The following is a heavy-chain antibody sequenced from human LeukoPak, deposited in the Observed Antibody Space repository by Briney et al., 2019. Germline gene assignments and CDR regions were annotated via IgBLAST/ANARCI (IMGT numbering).Heavy chain of an antibody. CDR1: GYTFTSYG. CDR2: ISAHNGST. D-gene: IGHD4-17*01. V-gene: IGHV1-18*01. CDR3: ARHHRVTTSDY. Sequence: ASVKVSCKASGYTFTSYGIRWVRQAPGQGLEWGGDISAHNGSTNYAQKLQDRDTMTTDTSTSTAYMELRSLRSDDTAVYYCARHHRVTTSDYWGQGTLVTVSS. J-gene: IGHJ4*02.